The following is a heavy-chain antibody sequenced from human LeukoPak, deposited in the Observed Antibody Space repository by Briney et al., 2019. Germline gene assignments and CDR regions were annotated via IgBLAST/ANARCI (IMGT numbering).Heavy chain of an antibody. CDR2: INHSGST. V-gene: IGHV4-34*01. J-gene: IGHJ3*02. CDR3: ARAPPNRSKYRHPRAFDI. CDR1: GGSFSGYY. D-gene: IGHD1-14*01. Sequence: PSETLSLTCAVYGGSFSGYYWSWIRQPPGKGLEWIGEINHSGSTNYNPSLKSRVTISVDTSKNQFSLKLSSVTAADTAVYYCARAPPNRSKYRHPRAFDIWGQGTMVTASS.